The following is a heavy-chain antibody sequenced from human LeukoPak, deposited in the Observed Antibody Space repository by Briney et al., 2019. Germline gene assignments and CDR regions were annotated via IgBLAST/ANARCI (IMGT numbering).Heavy chain of an antibody. CDR3: VRDRYDILTGYNDAFDI. D-gene: IGHD3-9*01. Sequence: GGSLRLSCAASGFTFTTYWMSWVRQAPGKGLEWMANIKQDGSEKYYVDSVKGRFTISRDNAKNSLYLQMNSLRAEDTAVYYCVRDRYDILTGYNDAFDIWGQGTMVTVSS. V-gene: IGHV3-7*01. CDR2: IKQDGSEK. CDR1: GFTFTTYW. J-gene: IGHJ3*02.